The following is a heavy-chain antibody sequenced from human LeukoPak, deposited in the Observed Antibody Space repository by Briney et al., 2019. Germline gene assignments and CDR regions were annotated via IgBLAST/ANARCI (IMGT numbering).Heavy chain of an antibody. CDR1: GFTFSTYG. CDR2: ISGSGAST. D-gene: IGHD3-10*01. CDR3: AKDGGLLWFGELPRTFYYMDV. Sequence: GGTLRLSCAASGFTFSTYGMSWVRQAPGKGLEWVSSISGSGASTYYADSVKGRFTISRDNSKNTLYLQMNSLRAEDTAVYYCAKDGGLLWFGELPRTFYYMDVWGKGTTVTVSS. V-gene: IGHV3-23*01. J-gene: IGHJ6*03.